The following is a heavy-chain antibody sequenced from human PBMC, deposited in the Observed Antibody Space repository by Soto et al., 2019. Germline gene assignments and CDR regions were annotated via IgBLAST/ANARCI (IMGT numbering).Heavy chain of an antibody. D-gene: IGHD2-21*02. J-gene: IGHJ4*02. CDR3: ARGEHVVVVTAAIDY. V-gene: IGHV1-46*01. CDR2: INPSGGHT. Sequence: ASVKVSCKASGNTFTKYYIHWVRQAPGQGLEWMGTINPSGGHTTYAQKFLGRVTMTRDTSTSTLYMELTSLRSEDTAVYYCARGEHVVVVTAAIDYWGQGTLVSVSS. CDR1: GNTFTKYY.